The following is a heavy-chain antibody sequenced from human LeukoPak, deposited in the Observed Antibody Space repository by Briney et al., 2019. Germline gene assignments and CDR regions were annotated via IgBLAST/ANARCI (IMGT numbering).Heavy chain of an antibody. CDR3: ARVSVAGLYYYYYMDV. Sequence: GGSLRLSCAASGFTFNSFELNWVRQAPGKGLEWVSYISSSASTIYYADSVKGRFTISRDNAKNSLFLQMNSLRAEDTAVYYCARVSVAGLYYYYYMDVWGKGTTVTISS. V-gene: IGHV3-48*03. J-gene: IGHJ6*03. CDR1: GFTFNSFE. D-gene: IGHD6-19*01. CDR2: ISSSASTI.